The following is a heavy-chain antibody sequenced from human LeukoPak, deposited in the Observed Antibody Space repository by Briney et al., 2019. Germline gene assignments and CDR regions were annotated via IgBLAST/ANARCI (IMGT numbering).Heavy chain of an antibody. CDR2: IYSGGST. CDR1: GFTFSSYG. J-gene: IGHJ4*02. Sequence: GGSLRLSCAASGFTFSSYGMHWVRQAPGKGLEWVSVIYSGGSTYYADSVKGRFTISRDNSKNTLYLQMNSLRAEDTAVYYCARDLSGYYYDSSTHWWGQGTLVTVSS. V-gene: IGHV3-66*01. CDR3: ARDLSGYYYDSSTHW. D-gene: IGHD3-22*01.